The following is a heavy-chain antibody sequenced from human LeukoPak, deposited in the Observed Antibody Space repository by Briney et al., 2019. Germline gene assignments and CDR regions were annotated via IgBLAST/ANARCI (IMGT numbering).Heavy chain of an antibody. D-gene: IGHD2-2*01. CDR2: IYYSGST. V-gene: IGHV4-39*07. Sequence: SETLSLTCTVSGGSISSSSYYWVWIRQPPGKGLEWIGSIYYSGSTYYNPSLKSRVTISVDTSKNQFSLKLSSVTAADTAVYYCARTYCSTTACPFDYWGQGTLVTVSS. J-gene: IGHJ4*02. CDR1: GGSISSSSYY. CDR3: ARTYCSTTACPFDY.